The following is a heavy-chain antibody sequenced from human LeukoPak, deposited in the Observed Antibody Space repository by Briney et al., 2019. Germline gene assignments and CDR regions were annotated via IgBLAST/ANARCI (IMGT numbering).Heavy chain of an antibody. V-gene: IGHV1-8*01. Sequence: ASVKVSCKASGYTFTSYDINWVRQATGQGLEWMGWMNPNSGNTGYAQKFQGRVTMTRNTSISTAYMELSSLRSEDTAVYYCARGPDFWSGYYLDAFDIWGQGTVVTVSS. J-gene: IGHJ3*02. CDR1: GYTFTSYD. CDR3: ARGPDFWSGYYLDAFDI. CDR2: MNPNSGNT. D-gene: IGHD3-3*01.